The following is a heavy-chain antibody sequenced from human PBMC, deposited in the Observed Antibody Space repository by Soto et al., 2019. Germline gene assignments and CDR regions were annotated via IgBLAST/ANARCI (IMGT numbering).Heavy chain of an antibody. Sequence: QVQLVESGGGLVKPGGSLRLSCAATGFRFNDYYMTWIHQAPGKGLEWVSYISSGSSTIYYAHSVKGRFTISRDNAKNSLYLQMNSLRAEDTAVYYCATSSGALAASFPYYFDYWGQGTLVTVSS. CDR2: ISSGSSTI. CDR1: GFRFNDYY. D-gene: IGHD6-25*01. V-gene: IGHV3-11*01. CDR3: ATSSGALAASFPYYFDY. J-gene: IGHJ4*02.